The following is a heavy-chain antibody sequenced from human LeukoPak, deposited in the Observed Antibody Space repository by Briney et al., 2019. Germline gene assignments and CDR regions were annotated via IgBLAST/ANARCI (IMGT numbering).Heavy chain of an antibody. D-gene: IGHD6-19*01. CDR2: ISSSGSTI. V-gene: IGHV3-11*01. Sequence: GGSLRLSCAASGFTFSDYYMSRIRQAPGKGLEWVSYISSSGSTIYYADSVKGRFTISRDNAKNSLYLQMNSLRAEDTAVYYCARNTHYSSGWSSYWGQGTLVTVSS. CDR3: ARNTHYSSGWSSY. CDR1: GFTFSDYY. J-gene: IGHJ4*02.